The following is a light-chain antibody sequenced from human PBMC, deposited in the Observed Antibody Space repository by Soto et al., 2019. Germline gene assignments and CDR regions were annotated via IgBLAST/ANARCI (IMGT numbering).Light chain of an antibody. CDR3: TSYAGGNNV. Sequence: QSALTQPPSASGSPGQSVTISCTGTSSDVGGYNYVSWYQQHPDKVPKLMVYEVNKRPSGVPDRFSGSKSGNTASLTVSGLQAEDEADYYCTSYAGGNNVFGTGTKLTFL. CDR1: SSDVGGYNY. J-gene: IGLJ1*01. CDR2: EVN. V-gene: IGLV2-8*01.